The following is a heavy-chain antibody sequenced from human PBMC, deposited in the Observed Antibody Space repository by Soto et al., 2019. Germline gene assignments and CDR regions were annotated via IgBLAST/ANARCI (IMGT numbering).Heavy chain of an antibody. J-gene: IGHJ1*01. D-gene: IGHD3-10*01. CDR1: GYTYTSYG. V-gene: IGHV1-18*01. Sequence: SVKVSFKASGYTYTSYGISWLRQAPGQGLAWMAGVSTYNGHTHYPQNFQGRVIMTTATSTNTAYMELKSLRSDDTAIYFCAGDQPVSDVLTDLEFWGHGALVSVSS. CDR2: VSTYNGHT. CDR3: AGDQPVSDVLTDLEF.